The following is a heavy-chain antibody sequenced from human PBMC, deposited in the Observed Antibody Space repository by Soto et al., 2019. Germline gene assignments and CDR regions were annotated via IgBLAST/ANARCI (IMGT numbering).Heavy chain of an antibody. V-gene: IGHV1-69*06. CDR3: ARGRYYDSSGYSNDDHWYFDL. Sequence: SVKVSCKASGGTFSSYAISWVRQAPGQGLEWMGGIIPIFGTANYAQKFQGRVTITADKSTSTAYMELSSLRSEDTAVYYCARGRYYDSSGYSNDDHWYFDLWGRGTPVTVSS. CDR2: IIPIFGTA. D-gene: IGHD3-22*01. CDR1: GGTFSSYA. J-gene: IGHJ2*01.